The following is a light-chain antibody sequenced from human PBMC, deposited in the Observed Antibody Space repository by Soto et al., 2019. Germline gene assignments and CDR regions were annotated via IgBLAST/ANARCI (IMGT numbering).Light chain of an antibody. Sequence: QSALTQPASVSGSPGQSITISCTGTSSDVGNYNVVSWYQQHPGKAPKLMIYEVSARPSGVSNRVSGYKSGNTASLTISGLQAEDVADYYCCSYAGSTTFVFGTGTKLTVL. CDR2: EVS. CDR1: SSDVGNYNV. V-gene: IGLV2-23*02. CDR3: CSYAGSTTFV. J-gene: IGLJ1*01.